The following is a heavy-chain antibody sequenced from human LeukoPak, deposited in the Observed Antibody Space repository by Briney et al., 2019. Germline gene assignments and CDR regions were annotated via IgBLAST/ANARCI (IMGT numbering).Heavy chain of an antibody. V-gene: IGHV3-30*18. D-gene: IGHD4-17*01. CDR3: AKFNTVSGGFDY. Sequence: GRSLRLSCAASGFTFSSYGMRWVRQAPGKGLEWVAVISYDGSNKYYADSVKGRFTISRDNSKNTLYLQMNSLRAEDTAVYYCAKFNTVSGGFDYWGQGTLVTVSS. CDR2: ISYDGSNK. CDR1: GFTFSSYG. J-gene: IGHJ4*02.